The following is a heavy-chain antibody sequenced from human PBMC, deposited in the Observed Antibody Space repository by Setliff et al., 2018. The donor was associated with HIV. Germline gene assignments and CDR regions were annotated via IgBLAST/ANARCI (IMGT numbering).Heavy chain of an antibody. CDR3: AGSILTGYYTFGADY. CDR2: INPNNGGT. D-gene: IGHD3-9*01. CDR1: GYSFTDYY. V-gene: IGHV1-2*02. J-gene: IGHJ4*02. Sequence: ASVKVSCKASGYSFTDYYIHWVRQAPGQGLEWMGWINPNNGGTNYAQKFQGRVTMTRDTSISTAYMELSSLRSEDTALYYCAGSILTGYYTFGADYWGQGTLVTVSS.